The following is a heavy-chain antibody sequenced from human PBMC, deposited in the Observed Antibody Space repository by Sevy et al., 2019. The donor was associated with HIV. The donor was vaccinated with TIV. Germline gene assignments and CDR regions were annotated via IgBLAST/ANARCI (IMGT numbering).Heavy chain of an antibody. CDR3: AKDFTGFYGMDV. CDR2: ISYDGINK. V-gene: IGHV3-30*18. J-gene: IGHJ6*02. D-gene: IGHD3-9*01. Sequence: GGCLRLSCEVSGLSVTNNGMHCVRQAPGKGLEWVAVISYDGINKYYGDSVKGRFIISRDRSKNTLYLQMNILRIEDTAVYYCAKDFTGFYGMDVWGQGTTVTVSS. CDR1: GLSVTNNG.